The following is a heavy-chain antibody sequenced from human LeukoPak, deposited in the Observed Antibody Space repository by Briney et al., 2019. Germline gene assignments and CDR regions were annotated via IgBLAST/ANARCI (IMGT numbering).Heavy chain of an antibody. V-gene: IGHV1-2*02. CDR1: GYTFTGYY. J-gene: IGHJ6*02. Sequence: ASVTVSCKASGYTFTGYYLHWVRHAPGQGLEWMGWINPNSSGTNDAQKFQGRVTMTRDTSISTAYMELSRLRSDDTAFYYCARDPDYGDYYNYGMDVWGQGTTVTVSS. D-gene: IGHD4-17*01. CDR2: INPNSSGT. CDR3: ARDPDYGDYYNYGMDV.